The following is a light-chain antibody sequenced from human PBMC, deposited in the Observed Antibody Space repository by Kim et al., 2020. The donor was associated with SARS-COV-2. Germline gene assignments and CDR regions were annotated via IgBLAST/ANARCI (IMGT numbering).Light chain of an antibody. V-gene: IGKV1-39*01. Sequence: ASVGDRVTSTCRATQSVSINLNWYQQRPGKAPRLLIYGASTLQSGVPSRFSGSGSGTGFTLTISSLQPEDFAIYYCQQTFSTQYSFGQGTKLEI. CDR1: QSVSIN. CDR3: QQTFSTQYS. J-gene: IGKJ2*03. CDR2: GAS.